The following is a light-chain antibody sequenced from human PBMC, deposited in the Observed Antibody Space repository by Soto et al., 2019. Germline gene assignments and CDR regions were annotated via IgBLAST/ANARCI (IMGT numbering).Light chain of an antibody. Sequence: AIRMTQSPSALSASTGDRVTITCRASQGINSYLAWYQQKPGKAPKLLIYAASTLQSGVPSRFSGSGSGTEFTLTISCLQSEDFATYYCQQYYSYPRTFGQGTKVEIK. CDR3: QQYYSYPRT. J-gene: IGKJ2*01. CDR2: AAS. CDR1: QGINSY. V-gene: IGKV1-8*01.